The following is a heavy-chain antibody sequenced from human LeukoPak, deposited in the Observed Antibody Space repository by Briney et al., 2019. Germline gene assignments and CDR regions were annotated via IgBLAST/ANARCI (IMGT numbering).Heavy chain of an antibody. CDR3: ARDPRPHYGDYGMDV. J-gene: IGHJ6*02. D-gene: IGHD4-17*01. CDR1: GGSISSYY. CDR2: SYYSGST. V-gene: IGHV4-59*06. Sequence: SETLSLTCTVSGGSISSYYWSWIRQPPGKGLEWIGYSYYSGSTYYNPSLKSRVTISVDTSKNQFSLKLGSVTAADTAVYYCARDPRPHYGDYGMDVWGQGTTVTVSS.